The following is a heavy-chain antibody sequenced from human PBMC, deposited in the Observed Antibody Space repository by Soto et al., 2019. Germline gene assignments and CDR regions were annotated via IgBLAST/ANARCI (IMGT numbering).Heavy chain of an antibody. Sequence: ASVKVSCKASGYTFTSYYINWVRQATGQGLEWMGWMNPNSGNTGYAQKFQGRVTMTRNTSISTAYMELSSLRSEDTAVYYCARKEHYVFWSGSLYYYSMDVWGKGTTVTLSS. J-gene: IGHJ6*03. CDR1: GYTFTSYY. D-gene: IGHD3-3*01. V-gene: IGHV1-8*01. CDR2: MNPNSGNT. CDR3: ARKEHYVFWSGSLYYYSMDV.